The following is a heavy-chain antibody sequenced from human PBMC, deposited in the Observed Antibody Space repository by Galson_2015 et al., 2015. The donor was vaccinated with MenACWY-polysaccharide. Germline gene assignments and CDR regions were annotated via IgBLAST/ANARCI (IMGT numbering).Heavy chain of an antibody. CDR3: GYSSGTYYNS. D-gene: IGHD3-10*01. Sequence: SLRLSCAASGFTFSTYWMHWVRQAPGKGLEWVGRIKRTTDGGTVGYAAPVRGRFTVSRDDSKNKLYLQMNSLRTEDTAVYYCGYSSGTYYNSWGQGTLVSVS. V-gene: IGHV3-15*01. CDR1: GFTFSTYW. J-gene: IGHJ4*02. CDR2: IKRTTDGGTV.